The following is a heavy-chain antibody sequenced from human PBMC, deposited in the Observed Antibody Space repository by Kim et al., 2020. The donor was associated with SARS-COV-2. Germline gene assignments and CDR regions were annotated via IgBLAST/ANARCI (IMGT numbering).Heavy chain of an antibody. CDR2: I. V-gene: IGHV3-9*01. Sequence: IGYADSVQGRFTISRDNAKNSLYRQMNSLRAEDTALYYCAKGAVAGYFDYWGQGTLVTVSS. J-gene: IGHJ4*02. D-gene: IGHD6-19*01. CDR3: AKGAVAGYFDY.